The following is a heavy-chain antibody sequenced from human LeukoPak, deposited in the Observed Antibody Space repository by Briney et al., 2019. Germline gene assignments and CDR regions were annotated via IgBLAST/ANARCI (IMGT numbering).Heavy chain of an antibody. D-gene: IGHD3-3*01. J-gene: IGHJ4*02. CDR1: GGSISSSNW. V-gene: IGHV4-4*02. CDR2: IYHSGST. CDR3: ARDGKGSGYDFWSGYSEYYFDY. Sequence: MASGTLSLTCAVSGGSISSSNWWSWVRQPPGKGLEWIGEIYHSGSTYYNPSLKSRVTISVDTSKNQFSLKLSSVTAADTAVYYCARDGKGSGYDFWSGYSEYYFDYWGQGTLVTVSS.